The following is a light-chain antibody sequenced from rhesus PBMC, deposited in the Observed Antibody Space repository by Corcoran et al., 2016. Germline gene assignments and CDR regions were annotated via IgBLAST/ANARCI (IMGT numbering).Light chain of an antibody. CDR1: QNIYSN. J-gene: IGKJ2*01. V-gene: IGKV1S12*01. Sequence: DIQMTQSPSALSASVGDRVTISCRASQNIYSNLAWYQQKPGKAPKRLIYDAPSLQTGIPSRFSGSGSGTELTLTISSLQPEDSAAYYCQHYYDNPYSFGQGTKVEIK. CDR3: QHYYDNPYS. CDR2: DAP.